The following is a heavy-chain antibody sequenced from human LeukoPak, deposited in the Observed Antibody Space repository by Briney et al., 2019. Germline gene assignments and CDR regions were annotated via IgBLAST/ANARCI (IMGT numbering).Heavy chain of an antibody. J-gene: IGHJ4*02. CDR1: GFTFARFT. CDR2: ISLGNSTM. D-gene: IGHD1-26*01. V-gene: IGHV3-48*02. CDR3: ARVGNGMSWDY. Sequence: GGSLTPSSAASGFTFARFTINWARQVPGKGLEWISYISLGNSTMFYADSVKGRFTISRDNAKNSLYLQMNSLRDDDTAVYYCARVGNGMSWDYWGQAVQVSVSS.